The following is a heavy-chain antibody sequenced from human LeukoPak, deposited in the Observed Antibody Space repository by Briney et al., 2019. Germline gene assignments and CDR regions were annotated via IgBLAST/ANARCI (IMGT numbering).Heavy chain of an antibody. CDR2: IKATGST. V-gene: IGHV4-61*02. Sequence: SETLSLTCSVSGGSIDSGGYHWNWIRQSPGKGLECIGRIKATGSTTYNPSLKGRVTILLDKPKNQFSLTLTSVTAADTAVYYCARGFGYGSGDYSWFDSWGQGTLVSVSS. CDR3: ARGFGYGSGDYSWFDS. J-gene: IGHJ5*01. D-gene: IGHD3-10*01. CDR1: GGSIDSGGYH.